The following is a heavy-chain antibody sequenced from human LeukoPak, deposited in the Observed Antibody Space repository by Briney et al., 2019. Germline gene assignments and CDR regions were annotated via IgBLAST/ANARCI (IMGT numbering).Heavy chain of an antibody. CDR2: INPKTGDT. D-gene: IGHD2-21*02. V-gene: IGHV1-2*02. J-gene: IGHJ5*02. CDR1: GYTFTGYF. Sequence: ASVKVSCKASGYTFTGYFVHWVRQAPGQGLEWMGWINPKTGDTNYAQNFQGRVTMTRDTSISTVYMELSGLRSDGTAMYYCARDRGDFYTSGGLFDPWGQGTLVTVSS. CDR3: ARDRGDFYTSGGLFDP.